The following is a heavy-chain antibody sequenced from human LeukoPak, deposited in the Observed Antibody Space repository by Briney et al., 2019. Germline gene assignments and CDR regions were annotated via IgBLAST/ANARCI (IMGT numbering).Heavy chain of an antibody. D-gene: IGHD3-22*01. Sequence: PGGSLRLSCAASGFTFSTYAMSWVRQAPGKGLEWVSGFSVSDATTYYADSVKGRFTISRDNAKNSLYLQMNSLRAEDTAVYYCARDYYDSSGYYSGFDYWGQGTLVTVSS. CDR3: ARDYYDSSGYYSGFDY. V-gene: IGHV3-23*01. CDR2: FSVSDATT. J-gene: IGHJ4*02. CDR1: GFTFSTYA.